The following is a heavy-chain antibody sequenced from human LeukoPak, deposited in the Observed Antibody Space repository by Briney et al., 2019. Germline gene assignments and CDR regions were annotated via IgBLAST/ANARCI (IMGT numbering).Heavy chain of an antibody. CDR2: IYYSGST. CDR1: GGSISSYY. V-gene: IGHV4-59*12. D-gene: IGHD3-3*01. CDR3: ARDDSLYYYYGMDV. Sequence: SETLSLTCTVSGGSISSYYWSWIRQPPGKGLEWIGHIYYSGSTNYNPSLKSRVAISVDTSKNQFSLKLSSVTAADTALYYCARDDSLYYYYGMDVWGQGTTVTVSS. J-gene: IGHJ6*02.